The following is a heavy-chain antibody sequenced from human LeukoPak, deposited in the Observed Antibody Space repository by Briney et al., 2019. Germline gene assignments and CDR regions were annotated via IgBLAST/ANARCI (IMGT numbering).Heavy chain of an antibody. Sequence: TGGSLRISCVGSGFTFSNYAMNWVRQAPGKGLEWVSTISHSGSLSYADPVRGRFTISRDNSMNTLFLQMRSLRAEDTAIYYCAKELTEMWLIDAFDIWGQGTVVTVSS. CDR2: ISHSGSL. CDR3: AKELTEMWLIDAFDI. V-gene: IGHV3-23*01. D-gene: IGHD6-19*01. CDR1: GFTFSNYA. J-gene: IGHJ3*02.